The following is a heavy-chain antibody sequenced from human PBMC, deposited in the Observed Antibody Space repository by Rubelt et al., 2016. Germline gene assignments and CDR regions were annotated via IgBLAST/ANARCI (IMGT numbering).Heavy chain of an antibody. Sequence: YAMSWVRQAPGKGLECVSGISGGGGTTYYADSVKGRFTISRDNSKNTLYLQMNSLRAEDTAVYYCARISRINNYYGMDVWGHGTTVTVPS. CDR1: YA. D-gene: IGHD2/OR15-2a*01. V-gene: IGHV3-23*01. CDR3: ARISRINNYYGMDV. J-gene: IGHJ6*02. CDR2: ISGGGGTT.